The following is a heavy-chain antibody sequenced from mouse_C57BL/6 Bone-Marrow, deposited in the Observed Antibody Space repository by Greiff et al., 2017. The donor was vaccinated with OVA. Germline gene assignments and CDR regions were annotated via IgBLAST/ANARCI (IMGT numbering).Heavy chain of an antibody. CDR3: ACETGDY. Sequence: VQLQQPGAELVKPGASVKMSCKASGYTFTSYWITWVKQRPGQGLEWIGDICPGSGSTYYNEKVKSQATLTVDKSSSTAYMQLSSLTSEDSAVYYGACETGDYWGQGTTLTVTS. J-gene: IGHJ2*01. V-gene: IGHV1-55*01. CDR2: ICPGSGST. D-gene: IGHD4-1*01. CDR1: GYTFTSYW.